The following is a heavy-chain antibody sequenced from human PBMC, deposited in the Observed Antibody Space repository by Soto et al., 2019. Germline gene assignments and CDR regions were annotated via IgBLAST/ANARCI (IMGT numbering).Heavy chain of an antibody. CDR1: GYTFTSYD. J-gene: IGHJ4*02. Sequence: QVQLVQSGDEVKKPGASVKVSCKASGYTFTSYDINWVRQATGQGLAWMGWMNPNSGNTGYAQKFQGRVTMTRNTSISTAYMELSRLRSEDTAVYYCARGISTYCSSTSCYVMFDYWVQGTLVIVSS. CDR2: MNPNSGNT. D-gene: IGHD2-2*01. V-gene: IGHV1-8*01. CDR3: ARGISTYCSSTSCYVMFDY.